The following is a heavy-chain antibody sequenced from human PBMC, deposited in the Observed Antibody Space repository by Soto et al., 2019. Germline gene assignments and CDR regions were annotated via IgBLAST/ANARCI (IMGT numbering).Heavy chain of an antibody. V-gene: IGHV3-23*01. CDR2: ISGSGGST. D-gene: IGHD6-19*01. CDR3: AKDPRIGIAVAGVFDY. CDR1: GFTFSTYA. J-gene: IGHJ4*02. Sequence: EVQLLESGGGLVQPGVSLRLSCAASGFTFSTYAMSWVRQAPGKGLEWVSAISGSGGSTYYADAVKGRFTISRDNSKNTLYLQMNSLRAEDTAVYYCAKDPRIGIAVAGVFDYWGQGTLVTVSS.